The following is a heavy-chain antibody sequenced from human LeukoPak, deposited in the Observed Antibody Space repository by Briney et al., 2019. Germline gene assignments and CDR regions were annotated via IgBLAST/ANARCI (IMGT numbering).Heavy chain of an antibody. CDR1: GNYW. Sequence: GGSLRLSCAASGNYWLHWVRHAPGKGLVWVSHINSDGSWTGYADSVKGRFTISKDNAKNMVYLHMNNLRVDDTAVYYCVSFYETYWGRGTLVTVSS. CDR2: INSDGSWT. D-gene: IGHD2-2*01. J-gene: IGHJ4*02. CDR3: VSFYETY. V-gene: IGHV3-74*01.